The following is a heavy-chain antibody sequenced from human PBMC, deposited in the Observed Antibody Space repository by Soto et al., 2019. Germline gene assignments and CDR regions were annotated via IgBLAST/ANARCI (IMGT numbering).Heavy chain of an antibody. Sequence: GGSMRLSCAASGVRFGTTEMSWVRQAPGEGLEWVSTIDGSGGITFYADSVKGRFTISRDNSRNTVYLQMNSLRGDDTALYYCVKNSGWFNTWGQGALVTVSS. D-gene: IGHD3-10*01. J-gene: IGHJ5*02. CDR2: IDGSGGIT. CDR3: VKNSGWFNT. CDR1: GVRFGTTE. V-gene: IGHV3-23*01.